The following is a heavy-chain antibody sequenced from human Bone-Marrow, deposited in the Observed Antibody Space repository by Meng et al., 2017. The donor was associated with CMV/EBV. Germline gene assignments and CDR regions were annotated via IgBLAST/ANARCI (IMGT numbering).Heavy chain of an antibody. CDR2: IYYSGST. V-gene: IGHV4-61*01. CDR3: ARVAIFGGAYYYGMDV. D-gene: IGHD3-3*01. J-gene: IGHJ6*02. CDR1: GGSVSSGSYY. Sequence: GSLRLSCTVSGGSVSSGSYYWSWIRQPPGKGLEWIGYIYYSGSTNYNPSLKSRVTISVDTSKNQFSLKLSSVTAADTAVYYCARVAIFGGAYYYGMDVWGQGTTVTVSS.